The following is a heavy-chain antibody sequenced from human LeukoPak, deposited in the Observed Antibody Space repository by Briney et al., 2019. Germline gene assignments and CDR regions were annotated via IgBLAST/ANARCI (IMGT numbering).Heavy chain of an antibody. CDR3: ARGRGVVTALDY. J-gene: IGHJ4*02. CDR2: MNPNSGNT. CDR1: GYTFTSYD. V-gene: IGHV1-8*03. D-gene: IGHD2-21*02. Sequence: ASVKVSCKASGYTFTSYDINWVRQATGQGLEWMGWMNPNSGNTGYAQKFQGRVTITRNTSISTAYMELSSLRSEDTAVYYCARGRGVVTALDYWGQGTLVTVSS.